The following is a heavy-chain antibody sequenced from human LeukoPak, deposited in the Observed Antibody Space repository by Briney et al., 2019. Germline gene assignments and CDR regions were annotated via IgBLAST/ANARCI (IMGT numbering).Heavy chain of an antibody. J-gene: IGHJ6*02. CDR3: QDLDYYCYYGMDV. CDR1: GYCFTSYW. V-gene: IGHV5-10-1*01. CDR2: IDPSDSYT. Sequence: GEALQISCKGAGYCFTSYWISWGRQMPGKGVEWMGRIDPSDSYTNYNPSFQSHVTISADNSISTAYLQWSSLEAADTAMYYCQDLDYYCYYGMDVWGQGTTITVSS.